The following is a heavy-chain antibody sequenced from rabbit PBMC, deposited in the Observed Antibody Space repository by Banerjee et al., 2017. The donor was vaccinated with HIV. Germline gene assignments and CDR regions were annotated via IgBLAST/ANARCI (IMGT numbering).Heavy chain of an antibody. CDR2: MDAGSSGST. D-gene: IGHD7-1*01. CDR3: ARGDGAYAGYDGL. J-gene: IGHJ3*01. CDR1: GFDFSSNA. Sequence: QEQLVEYGGDLVQPEGSLTLTCTASGFDFSSNAMCWVRQAPGKGLEWIACMDAGSSGSTNYASWAKGRFTISKTSSTTVTLQMTSLTAADTATYFCARGDGAYAGYDGLWGQGTLVTVS. V-gene: IGHV1S45*01.